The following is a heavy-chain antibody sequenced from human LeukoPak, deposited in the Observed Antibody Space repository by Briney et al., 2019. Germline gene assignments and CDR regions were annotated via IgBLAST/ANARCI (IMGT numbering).Heavy chain of an antibody. CDR3: ARAGYSSSWYDSPYYFDY. J-gene: IGHJ4*02. V-gene: IGHV4-4*07. D-gene: IGHD6-13*01. CDR2: IYTSGST. CDR1: GGSISSYY. Sequence: PSETLSLTCTVSGGSISSYYWSWIRQPAGKGLEWIGRIYTSGSTNYNPSLKSRVTMSVGTSKSQFSLKLSSVTAADTAVYYCARAGYSSSWYDSPYYFDYWGQGTLVTVSS.